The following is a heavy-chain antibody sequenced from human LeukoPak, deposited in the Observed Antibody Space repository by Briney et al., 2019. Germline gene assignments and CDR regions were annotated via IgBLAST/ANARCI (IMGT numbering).Heavy chain of an antibody. Sequence: GGSLRLSCAASGFTFTNYAMTWVRQAPGKGLVWVSRINSDGSSTSYADSVKGRFTISRDNAKNTLYLQMNSLRAEDTAVYYCARGGSYGNWFDPWGQGTLVTVSS. J-gene: IGHJ5*02. V-gene: IGHV3-74*01. CDR3: ARGGSYGNWFDP. CDR1: GFTFTNYA. D-gene: IGHD1-26*01. CDR2: INSDGSST.